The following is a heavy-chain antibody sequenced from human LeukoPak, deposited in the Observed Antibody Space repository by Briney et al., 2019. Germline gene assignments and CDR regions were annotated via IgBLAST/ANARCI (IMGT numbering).Heavy chain of an antibody. Sequence: GGSLRLSCAASGFTFSSYAMSWVRQAPGKGLEWVSAISGSGGSTYYADSVKGRFTISRDNSKNTLCLQMNSLRAEDTAVYHCAKHQNYYGSGRSDYWGQGTLVTVSS. J-gene: IGHJ4*02. CDR3: AKHQNYYGSGRSDY. CDR2: ISGSGGST. D-gene: IGHD3-10*01. CDR1: GFTFSSYA. V-gene: IGHV3-23*01.